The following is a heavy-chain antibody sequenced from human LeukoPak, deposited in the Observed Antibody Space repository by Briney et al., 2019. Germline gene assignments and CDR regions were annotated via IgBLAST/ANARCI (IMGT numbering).Heavy chain of an antibody. D-gene: IGHD3-3*01. Sequence: GGSLRLSCAASGFTFSSYAMSWLRQAPGKGLEWVSTMSTSGGSTYYADSVKGRFTISRDNSKNTLFLHMNSLRAEDTAVYYCARAVDFWSGYPQPNWFDPWGQGTLVTVSS. V-gene: IGHV3-23*01. J-gene: IGHJ5*02. CDR2: MSTSGGST. CDR1: GFTFSSYA. CDR3: ARAVDFWSGYPQPNWFDP.